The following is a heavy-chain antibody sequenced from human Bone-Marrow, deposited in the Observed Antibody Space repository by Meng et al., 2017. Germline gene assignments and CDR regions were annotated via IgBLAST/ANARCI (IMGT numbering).Heavy chain of an antibody. Sequence: GESLKISCAASGFSFSSYWMHWVRQAPGKGLVWVSRINTDGSSTRYADSVKGRFSISRDNAKNTMYLQMNSLRAEDTAVNYCARDNAVDGWDQLGYWGQGTLVTVSS. V-gene: IGHV3-74*01. CDR2: INTDGSST. D-gene: IGHD6-19*01. J-gene: IGHJ4*02. CDR3: ARDNAVDGWDQLGY. CDR1: GFSFSSYW.